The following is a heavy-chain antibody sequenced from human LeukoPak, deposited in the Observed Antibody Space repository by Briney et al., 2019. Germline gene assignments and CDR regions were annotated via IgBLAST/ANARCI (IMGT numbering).Heavy chain of an antibody. J-gene: IGHJ5*02. CDR3: ARDLGYSGFDWAP. CDR1: GYSISSGYY. V-gene: IGHV4-38-2*02. Sequence: SETLSLTCTVSGYSISSGYYWGWIRQPPGKRLEWVGSIHSSGNTYYNPTLKSRVTISVDTSKNQFSLNLTSVTAADAAVYYCARDLGYSGFDWAPWGQGTLVTVSS. D-gene: IGHD5-12*01. CDR2: IHSSGNT.